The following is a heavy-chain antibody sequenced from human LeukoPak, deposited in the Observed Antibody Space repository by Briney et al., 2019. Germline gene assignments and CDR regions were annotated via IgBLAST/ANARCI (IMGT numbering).Heavy chain of an antibody. J-gene: IGHJ4*02. CDR2: ISAYNGNT. D-gene: IGHD3-22*01. V-gene: IGHV1-18*01. CDR1: GYTFTSYG. Sequence: ASVKVSCKASGYTFTSYGISWVRPAPGQGREWMGWISAYNGNTSYAQKLQGRVTMSTDTSTGTAYMELRSLRSDDTAVYYCARDPNYYDSSDSTPYFDYWGQGTLVTVSS. CDR3: ARDPNYYDSSDSTPYFDY.